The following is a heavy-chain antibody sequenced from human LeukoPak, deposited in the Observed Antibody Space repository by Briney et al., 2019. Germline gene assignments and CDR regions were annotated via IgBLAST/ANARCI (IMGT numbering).Heavy chain of an antibody. CDR2: IIPIFGTA. Sequence: GASVKVSCKASGGTFSSYAISWVRQAPGQGLEWMGGIIPIFGTANYAQKFQGRVTMTRDTSISTAYMELSRLRSDDTAVYYCARVTRIQLWSAIRYYYYMDVWGKGTTVTISS. J-gene: IGHJ6*03. CDR1: GGTFSSYA. D-gene: IGHD5-18*01. V-gene: IGHV1-69*05. CDR3: ARVTRIQLWSAIRYYYYMDV.